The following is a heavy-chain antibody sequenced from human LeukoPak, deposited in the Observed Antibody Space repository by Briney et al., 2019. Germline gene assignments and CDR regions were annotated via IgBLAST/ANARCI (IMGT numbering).Heavy chain of an antibody. CDR3: ARVPDYDFWGGPQNWFDP. CDR2: IYTSGST. V-gene: IGHV4-61*02. D-gene: IGHD3-3*01. J-gene: IGHJ5*02. Sequence: MASETPSLTCTVSGGSIRSGSYYWSWIRQPAGKGLEWIGRIYTSGSTNYNPSLKSRVTISVDTSKNQFSLKLSSVTAADTAVYYCARVPDYDFWGGPQNWFDPWGQGTLVTVSS. CDR1: GGSIRSGSYY.